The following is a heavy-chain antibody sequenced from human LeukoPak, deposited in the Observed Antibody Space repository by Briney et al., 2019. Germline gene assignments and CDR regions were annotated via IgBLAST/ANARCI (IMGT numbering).Heavy chain of an antibody. J-gene: IGHJ4*02. CDR3: AKWGDYDVLIGYYVSDF. CDR2: ISVRSDKT. Sequence: SLRLSCADSGFIFSNYALYWVRQAPRTGLEWVSAISVRSDKTYYADSVNGRFTLSRDSLTNPLYLQMNSLRADDTAVYYCAKWGDYDVLIGYYVSDFWGQGTLGTASS. D-gene: IGHD3-9*01. CDR1: GFIFSNYA. V-gene: IGHV3-23*01.